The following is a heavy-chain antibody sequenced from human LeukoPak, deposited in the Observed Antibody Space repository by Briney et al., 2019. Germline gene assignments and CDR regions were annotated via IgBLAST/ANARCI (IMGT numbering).Heavy chain of an antibody. Sequence: GGSLRLSCAVSGSTFSSYSMNWVRQAPGKGLEWVSSISSSSTYTYYADSVKGRFTISRDNAKNSLYLQMNSLRAEDTAVYYCAREMVIAALQLDYWGQGTLVTVSS. J-gene: IGHJ4*02. CDR2: ISSSSTYT. CDR1: GSTFSSYS. V-gene: IGHV3-21*01. CDR3: AREMVIAALQLDY. D-gene: IGHD6-6*01.